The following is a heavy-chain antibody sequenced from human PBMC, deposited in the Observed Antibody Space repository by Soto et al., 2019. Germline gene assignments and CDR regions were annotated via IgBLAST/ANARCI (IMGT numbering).Heavy chain of an antibody. CDR2: ISHVETT. CDR3: ARGGGYDSFDF. CDR1: GVTISYGGYS. V-gene: IGHV4-30-2*06. Sequence: TLSLTCSVSGVTISYGGYSWSWIRQSPGKGLEWLGYISHVETTYYNPSFQSRLSLSIDRTRNQFSLSLSSMTAADKDVYYCARGGGYDSFDFWGQGIQVTVSS. D-gene: IGHD3-3*01. J-gene: IGHJ4*02.